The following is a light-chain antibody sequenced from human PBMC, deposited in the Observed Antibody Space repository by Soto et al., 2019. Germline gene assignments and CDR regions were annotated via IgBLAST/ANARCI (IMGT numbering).Light chain of an antibody. J-gene: IGLJ1*01. V-gene: IGLV1-47*02. CDR1: SSNIGTNY. CDR2: SNN. Sequence: QSVLTQPASACGTPGQRFTISCSGSSSNIGTNYVSWYQQLPGTAPKLLIYSNNQRPSGVPDRFSGSKSGTSASLAISGLRSEDEADYYCAAWDDSLSVFGTGTKVTVL. CDR3: AAWDDSLSV.